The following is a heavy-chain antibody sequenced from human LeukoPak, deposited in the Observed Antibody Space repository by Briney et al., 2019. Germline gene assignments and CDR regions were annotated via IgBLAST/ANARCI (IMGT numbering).Heavy chain of an antibody. CDR3: ARDTHSSSWYWFDP. V-gene: IGHV1-18*01. CDR2: ISAYNGNT. D-gene: IGHD6-13*01. J-gene: IGHJ5*02. CDR1: GYTFTSYG. Sequence: GASVKVSCKAFGYTFTSYGISWVRQAPGQGLEWMGWISAYNGNTNYAQKLQGRVTMTTDTSTSTAYMELRSLRSDDTAVYYCARDTHSSSWYWFDPWGQGTLVTVSS.